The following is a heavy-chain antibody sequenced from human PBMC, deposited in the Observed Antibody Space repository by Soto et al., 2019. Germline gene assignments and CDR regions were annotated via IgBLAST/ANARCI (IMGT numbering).Heavy chain of an antibody. CDR3: AREISSKVYYFDN. V-gene: IGHV4-59*01. CDR1: GGSISRYY. J-gene: IGHJ4*02. D-gene: IGHD1-20*01. CDR2: IYYSGST. Sequence: SETLSLTCTVSGGSISRYYWNWIRQPPGKGLEWLGYIYYSGSTNYNPSLKSRVTISVDTSKNQFSLKLSSVTAADTAVYYCAREISSKVYYFDNGGQGTRVTVSS.